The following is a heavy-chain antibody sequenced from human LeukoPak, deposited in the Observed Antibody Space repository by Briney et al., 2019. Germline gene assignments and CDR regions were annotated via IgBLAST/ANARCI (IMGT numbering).Heavy chain of an antibody. CDR3: ASSAPYYYYYYYMDV. V-gene: IGHV3-23*01. CDR1: GFTFSSYA. D-gene: IGHD3-10*01. J-gene: IGHJ6*03. CDR2: ISGSGGST. Sequence: GGSLRLSCAASGFTFSSYAMSWVRQAPGKGLERVSAISGSGGSTYYADSVKGRFTISRDNSKNTLYLQMNSLRAEDTAVYYCASSAPYYYYYYYMDVWGKGTTVTVSS.